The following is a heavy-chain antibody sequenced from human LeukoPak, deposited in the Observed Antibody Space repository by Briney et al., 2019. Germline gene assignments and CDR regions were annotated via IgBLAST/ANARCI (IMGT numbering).Heavy chain of an antibody. V-gene: IGHV3-30*02. Sequence: GGSLRLSCAASGFTFSSFGMHWVRQAPGKGLEWVAITRNDGSNKYYADSVKGRFTISRDNSKNSLYLQMNSLRADDTAVYYCATAKKDCWGQGTLVTVSS. CDR2: TRNDGSNK. CDR1: GFTFSSFG. CDR3: ATAKKDC. J-gene: IGHJ4*02.